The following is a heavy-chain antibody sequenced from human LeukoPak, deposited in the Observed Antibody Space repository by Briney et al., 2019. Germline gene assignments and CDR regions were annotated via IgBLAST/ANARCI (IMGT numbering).Heavy chain of an antibody. Sequence: GGSLRLSCTASGFTFSRYNMNWVRQAPGKGLEWVSSISPSGTYIYSADSLKGRFTISRDNAKNSLYLQMNSLRAEDTAVYYCARVRSSGSPKWGFDYWGQGTLVTVSS. CDR3: ARVRSSGSPKWGFDY. D-gene: IGHD1-26*01. J-gene: IGHJ4*02. CDR2: ISPSGTYI. V-gene: IGHV3-21*04. CDR1: GFTFSRYN.